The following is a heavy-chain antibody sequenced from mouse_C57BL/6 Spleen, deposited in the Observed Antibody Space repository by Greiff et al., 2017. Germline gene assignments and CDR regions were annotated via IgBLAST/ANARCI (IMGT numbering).Heavy chain of an antibody. CDR3: ARSGNYYGSSYFDY. CDR1: GYAFSSYW. CDR2: IYPGDGDT. V-gene: IGHV1-80*01. Sequence: QVQLKESGAELVKPGASVKISCKASGYAFSSYWMNWVKQRPGKGLEWIGQIYPGDGDTNYNGKFKGKATLTADKSSSTAYMQLSSLTSEDSAVYFCARSGNYYGSSYFDYWGQGTTLTVSS. J-gene: IGHJ2*01. D-gene: IGHD1-1*01.